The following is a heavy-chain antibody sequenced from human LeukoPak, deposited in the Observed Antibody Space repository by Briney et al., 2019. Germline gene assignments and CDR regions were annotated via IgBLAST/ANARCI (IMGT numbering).Heavy chain of an antibody. CDR1: GGSISSYY. CDR2: IAYGGST. CDR3: ARGPTYYDILTGYYPIDY. D-gene: IGHD3-9*01. Sequence: SETLSLTCTVSGGSISSYYWSWIRQPPGKGLEWIGHIAYGGSTNYNPSLKSRVTISVDTSKNQFSLKLSSVTAADTAVYYCARGPTYYDILTGYYPIDYWGQGTLVTVSS. J-gene: IGHJ4*02. V-gene: IGHV4-59*01.